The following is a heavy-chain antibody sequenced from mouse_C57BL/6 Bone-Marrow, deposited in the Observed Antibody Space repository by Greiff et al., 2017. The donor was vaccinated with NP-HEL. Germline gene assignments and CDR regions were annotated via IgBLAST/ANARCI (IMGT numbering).Heavy chain of an antibody. J-gene: IGHJ3*01. V-gene: IGHV5-12*01. CDR2: ISNGGGST. CDR3: ARQGYSNGGFAY. Sequence: EVHLVESGGGLVQPGGSLKLSCAASGFTFSDYYMYWVRQTPEKRLEWVAYISNGGGSTYYPDTVKGRFTISRDNAKNTLYLQMSRLKSEDTAMYYCARQGYSNGGFAYWGQGTLVTVSA. D-gene: IGHD2-5*01. CDR1: GFTFSDYY.